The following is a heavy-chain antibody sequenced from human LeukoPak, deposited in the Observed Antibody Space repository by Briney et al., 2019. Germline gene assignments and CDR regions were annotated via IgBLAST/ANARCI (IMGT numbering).Heavy chain of an antibody. CDR3: AKDPLVRGVIVEPVDY. J-gene: IGHJ4*02. CDR1: GFTFSSYA. Sequence: GGSLRLSCAASGFTFSSYAMNWVRQAPGKGLEWVSVISGSGGSIYYADSVKGRFTISRDNSKNTLYLQMNSLRAEDTAVYYCAKDPLVRGVIVEPVDYWGQGTLVTVSS. CDR2: ISGSGGSI. D-gene: IGHD3-10*01. V-gene: IGHV3-23*01.